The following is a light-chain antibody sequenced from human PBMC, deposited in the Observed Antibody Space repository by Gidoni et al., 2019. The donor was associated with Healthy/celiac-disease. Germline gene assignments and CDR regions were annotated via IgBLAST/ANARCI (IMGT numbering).Light chain of an antibody. V-gene: IGKV1-12*01. CDR1: QGISSR. J-gene: IGKJ4*01. CDR2: AAS. CDR3: QQANSFPPG. Sequence: EIQMTQSPSSVSASVGDRVTITCRASQGISSRLAWYQQKPGKAPKLLIYAASSFQGGVPSRFSGSGSATDFTLTISSLQPEDFATYYCQQANSFPPGFGGXTKVEIK.